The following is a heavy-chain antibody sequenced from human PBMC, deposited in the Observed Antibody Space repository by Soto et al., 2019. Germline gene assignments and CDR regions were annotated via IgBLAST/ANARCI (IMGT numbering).Heavy chain of an antibody. Sequence: ESGGGVVQPGRSLRLSCAASGVTFSNYGMNWVRQAPGKGLEWVAGIWYDGSNKYYADSVKGRFTISRDNSKNTLYLQMNSLRAEDTAMFYCARASSGSHFYYGMDVWGQGTTVTVSS. V-gene: IGHV3-33*01. CDR2: IWYDGSNK. J-gene: IGHJ6*02. D-gene: IGHD3-10*01. CDR1: GVTFSNYG. CDR3: ARASSGSHFYYGMDV.